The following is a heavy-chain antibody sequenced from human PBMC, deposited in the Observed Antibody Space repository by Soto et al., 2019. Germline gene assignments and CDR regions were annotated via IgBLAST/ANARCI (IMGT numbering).Heavy chain of an antibody. CDR3: ARGPGIWNSFHI. V-gene: IGHV1-69*01. D-gene: IGHD1-7*01. CDR1: GDTFSSYT. Sequence: VQLIQSGAELKRPGSSVKVSCKASGDTFSSYTITWLRQAPGQRLEWMGGIIPVFAKPTYAQKFQGRVAISADESTITVYMELTRLTSEDTAVYYCARGPGIWNSFHIWGQGTPLTVSS. CDR2: IIPVFAKP. J-gene: IGHJ3*02.